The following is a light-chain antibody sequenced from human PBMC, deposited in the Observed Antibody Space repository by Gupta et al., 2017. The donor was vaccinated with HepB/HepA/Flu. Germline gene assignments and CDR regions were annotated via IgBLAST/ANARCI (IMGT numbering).Light chain of an antibody. CDR3: GSHAPSDF. CDR1: SNDIGAYNY. Sequence: QSPLPPPPSVAGSPGQSSTMSCTGTSNDIGAYNYVSWYQQHPGKAPKLIISDVSNRPSGVSDRFSGSKYGNTASLTISGLQAEDEADYYCGSHAPSDFFGTGTKVSVL. CDR2: DVS. J-gene: IGLJ1*01. V-gene: IGLV2-14*03.